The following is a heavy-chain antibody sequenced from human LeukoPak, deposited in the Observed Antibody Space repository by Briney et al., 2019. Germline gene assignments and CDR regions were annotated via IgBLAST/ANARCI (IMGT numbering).Heavy chain of an antibody. CDR1: GYSFTTYY. CDR3: ARVDDYGGNSVGY. Sequence: ASVKVSCKASGYSFTTYYMHWVRQAPGQGLELMGTINPRDKTTSYAQKFQDTRTMTRDTSTSTVYMELSSLRSEDTAVYYCARVDDYGGNSVGYWGPGTLVTVSS. J-gene: IGHJ4*02. V-gene: IGHV1-46*01. D-gene: IGHD4-23*01. CDR2: INPRDKTT.